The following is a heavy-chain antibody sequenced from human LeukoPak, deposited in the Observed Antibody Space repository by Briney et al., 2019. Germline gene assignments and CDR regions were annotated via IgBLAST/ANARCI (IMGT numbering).Heavy chain of an antibody. J-gene: IGHJ6*03. V-gene: IGHV3-49*04. Sequence: GGSLRLSCTASGFTFGDYAMTWVRQAPGKGLEWISFIRGKSSGGTTKYAASVKGRFTISRDDSKSIAYLQLNSLKTEDTAVYYCARRGYYYGSGSLTPHYFYYYLDVWGKGTTVTISS. D-gene: IGHD3-10*01. CDR3: ARRGYYYGSGSLTPHYFYYYLDV. CDR2: IRGKSSGGTT. CDR1: GFTFGDYA.